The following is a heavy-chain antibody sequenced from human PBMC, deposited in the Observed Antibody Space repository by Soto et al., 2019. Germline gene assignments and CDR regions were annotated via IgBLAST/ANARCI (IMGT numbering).Heavy chain of an antibody. V-gene: IGHV4-39*01. CDR3: ARRHISRHYYFDY. D-gene: IGHD2-21*01. Sequence: SETLSLTCTVSGGSISSSSYYWGWIRQPPGKGLEWIGSIYYSGSTYYNPSLKSRVTISVDTSKNQFSLKLSSVTAADTAVYYGARRHISRHYYFDYWGQGTLVTVSS. CDR2: IYYSGST. J-gene: IGHJ4*02. CDR1: GGSISSSSYY.